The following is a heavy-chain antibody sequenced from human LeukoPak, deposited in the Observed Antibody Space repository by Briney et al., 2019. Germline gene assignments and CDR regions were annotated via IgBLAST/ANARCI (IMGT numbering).Heavy chain of an antibody. J-gene: IGHJ6*03. CDR3: ARGQSMVRGVIWDYYYMDV. CDR2: IIPIFGTA. CDR1: GGTFSSYA. Sequence: SVKVSCKASGGTFSSYAISWVRQAPGQGLEWMGGIIPIFGTANYAQKFQGRVTITADESTSTAYMELSSLRSDDTAVYYCARGQSMVRGVIWDYYYMDVWGKGTTVTVSS. V-gene: IGHV1-69*01. D-gene: IGHD3-10*01.